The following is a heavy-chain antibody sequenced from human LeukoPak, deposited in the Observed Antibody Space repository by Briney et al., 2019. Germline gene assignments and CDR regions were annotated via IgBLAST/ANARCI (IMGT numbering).Heavy chain of an antibody. Sequence: PGGSLRLSCAASGFIFSNVWMSWVRQAPRKGLEWVGRIKSKTDGETTDYAAPVKGRFTISRDDSKNTLYLQMNSLKTEDTAVYYCTTELSSSWNDYWGQGTLVTVSS. CDR2: IKSKTDGETT. CDR1: GFIFSNVW. D-gene: IGHD6-13*01. J-gene: IGHJ4*02. V-gene: IGHV3-15*01. CDR3: TTELSSSWNDY.